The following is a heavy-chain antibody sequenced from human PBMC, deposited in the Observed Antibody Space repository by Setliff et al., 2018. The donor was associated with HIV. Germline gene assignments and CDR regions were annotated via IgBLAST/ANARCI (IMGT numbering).Heavy chain of an antibody. CDR1: GYAITSGVY. V-gene: IGHV4-38-2*01. D-gene: IGHD3-16*01. Sequence: SETLSLTCAVSGYAITSGVYWGWIRQPPGKGLEWIGSIYHSGTTNYKPSLKSRLTISVDTSKNQFSLSLNSVTAADTAVYFCARGGAVSADFDSWGQGTLVTVSS. CDR2: IYHSGTT. CDR3: ARGGAVSADFDS. J-gene: IGHJ5*01.